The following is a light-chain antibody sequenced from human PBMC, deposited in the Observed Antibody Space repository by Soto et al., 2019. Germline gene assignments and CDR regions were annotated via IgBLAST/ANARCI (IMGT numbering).Light chain of an antibody. J-gene: IGKJ5*01. CDR1: QSVRSN. V-gene: IGKV3-15*01. CDR3: QQYNNWPIT. CDR2: GAS. Sequence: IVMTQFPATLSVFPGERATLSCRASQSVRSNLAWYQQKPGQTPRLLMYGASTRATGLPARFSGSGSGTQFTLTISSLQSEDFAVYYCQQYNNWPITFGQGTRLEIK.